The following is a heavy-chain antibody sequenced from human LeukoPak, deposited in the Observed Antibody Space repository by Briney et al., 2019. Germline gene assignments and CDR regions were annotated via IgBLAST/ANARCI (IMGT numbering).Heavy chain of an antibody. V-gene: IGHV1-69*05. D-gene: IGHD3-10*01. Sequence: GASVKVSCKASGYTFTSYGISWVRQAPGQGLEWMGRIIPIFGTANYAQKFQGRVTITTDESTSTAYMELSSLRSEDTAVYYCAKFDQTYGSGSYANYWGQGTLVTVSS. CDR2: IIPIFGTA. CDR3: AKFDQTYGSGSYANY. J-gene: IGHJ4*02. CDR1: GYTFTSYG.